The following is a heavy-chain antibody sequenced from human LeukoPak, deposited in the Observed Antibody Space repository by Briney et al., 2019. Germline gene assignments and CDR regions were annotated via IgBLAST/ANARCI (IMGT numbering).Heavy chain of an antibody. J-gene: IGHJ3*02. CDR1: GGSISSHY. CDR3: ARETTVVTPGRSDVFDI. Sequence: SETLSLTCTVSGGSISSHYWNWIRQPPGKGLEWIGYIYYSGSTNYNPSLKSRVTISVDTSKNQFSLKLSSVTAADTAVYYCARETTVVTPGRSDVFDIWGQGTMVTVYS. D-gene: IGHD4-23*01. CDR2: IYYSGST. V-gene: IGHV4-59*11.